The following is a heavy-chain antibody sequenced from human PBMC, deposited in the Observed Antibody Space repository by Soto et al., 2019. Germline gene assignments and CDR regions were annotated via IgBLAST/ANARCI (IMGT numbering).Heavy chain of an antibody. J-gene: IGHJ6*02. Sequence: SGPTLVNPTQTLTLTCTFSGFSLSTSGVCVGWIRQPPGKALEWLALIDWDDDKYYTASLETRLTISKDTSKNQVVLTVTNMDPVDTATYYCARTHTVRGVISMYHGMDVWGQGATVTVSS. CDR1: GFSLSTSGVC. CDR3: ARTHTVRGVISMYHGMDV. V-gene: IGHV2-70*01. D-gene: IGHD3-10*01. CDR2: IDWDDDK.